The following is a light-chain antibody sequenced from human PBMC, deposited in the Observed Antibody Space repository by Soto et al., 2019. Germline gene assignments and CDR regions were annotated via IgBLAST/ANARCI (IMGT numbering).Light chain of an antibody. CDR1: SSDVGGYNY. CDR3: CSYAGSYTYV. Sequence: QSALTQPRSVSGSPGQSVTISCTGTSSDVGGYNYVSWYQQHSGKAPKLMIYDVSKRPSVVPDRFSGSTSGNTASLTISGLQAEDEADYYCCSYAGSYTYVFGTGTKLTVL. J-gene: IGLJ1*01. CDR2: DVS. V-gene: IGLV2-11*01.